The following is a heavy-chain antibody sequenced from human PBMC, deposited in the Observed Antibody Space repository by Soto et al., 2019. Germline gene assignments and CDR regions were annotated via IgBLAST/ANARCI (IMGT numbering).Heavy chain of an antibody. D-gene: IGHD3-3*01. CDR3: ARAFNYDFWSGYYRYYYGMDV. J-gene: IGHJ6*02. Sequence: GGSLRLSCAASGFTFSSYDMHWVRQATGKGLEWVSAIGTAGDTYYPGSVKGRFTISRENAKNSLYLQMNSLRAEDTAVYYCARAFNYDFWSGYYRYYYGMDVWGQGTTVTVSS. V-gene: IGHV3-13*01. CDR1: GFTFSSYD. CDR2: IGTAGDT.